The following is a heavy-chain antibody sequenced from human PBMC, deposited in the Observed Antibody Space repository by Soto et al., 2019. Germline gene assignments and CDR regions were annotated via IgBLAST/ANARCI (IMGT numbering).Heavy chain of an antibody. J-gene: IGHJ5*01. D-gene: IGHD3-16*01. CDR3: ATYAHHTFDS. V-gene: IGHV3-7*01. CDR1: GFTFSNYW. Sequence: EVQLVESGGGLVQPGGSLRLSCAASGFTFSNYWMSWVRQAPGKGPEWVANIKQDGSEKNYVDSVEGRFTISRGNAKNSLYLQMNSLRAEDTAVYYCATYAHHTFDSWGQGTLVTVSS. CDR2: IKQDGSEK.